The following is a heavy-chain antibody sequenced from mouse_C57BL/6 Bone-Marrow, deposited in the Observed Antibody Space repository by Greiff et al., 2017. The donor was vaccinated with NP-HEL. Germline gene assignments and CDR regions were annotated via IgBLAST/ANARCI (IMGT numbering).Heavy chain of an antibody. CDR1: GYSFTGYY. CDR2: INPSTGGT. D-gene: IGHD2-10*02. CDR3: ASSIPWYFDV. Sequence: EVQLQQSGPELVKPGASVKISCKASGYSFTGYYMNWVKQSPEKSLEWIGEINPSTGGTTYNQKFKAKATLTVAKSSSTAYMQLKSLTSEDSAVYCCASSIPWYFDVWGTGTTVTVSA. J-gene: IGHJ1*03. V-gene: IGHV1-42*01.